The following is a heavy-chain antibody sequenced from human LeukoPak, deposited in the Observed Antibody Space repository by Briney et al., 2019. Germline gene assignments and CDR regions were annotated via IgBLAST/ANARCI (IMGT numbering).Heavy chain of an antibody. D-gene: IGHD5-18*01. CDR3: AKDGPLGYSYGYNWFDP. Sequence: GGSLRLSCAASGFTFSSYAMSWVRQAPGKGLEWVSAISGSGGSTYYADSVKGRFTISRDNCKNTLYLQMNSLRAEDTAVYYCAKDGPLGYSYGYNWFDPWGQGTLVTVSS. V-gene: IGHV3-23*01. J-gene: IGHJ5*02. CDR1: GFTFSSYA. CDR2: ISGSGGST.